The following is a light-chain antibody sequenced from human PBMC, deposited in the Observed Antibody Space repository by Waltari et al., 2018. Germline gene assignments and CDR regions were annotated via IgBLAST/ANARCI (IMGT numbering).Light chain of an antibody. CDR2: KVS. Sequence: DVVVTQSPLSLAVTLGQPASISCWSSQSLVQSDGSIFLNCFHQKPGQSPRRLIHKVSNRESGVPDRFSGSGSGTDFTLKISRVEAEDVGIYYCLQSSRWPYAFGQGTKLETK. J-gene: IGKJ2*01. V-gene: IGKV2-30*02. CDR1: QSLVQSDGSIF. CDR3: LQSSRWPYA.